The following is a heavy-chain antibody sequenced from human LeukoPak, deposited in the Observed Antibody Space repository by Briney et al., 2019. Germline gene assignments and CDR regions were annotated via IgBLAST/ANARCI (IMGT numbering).Heavy chain of an antibody. V-gene: IGHV4-39*01. Sequence: SETLSLTCTVSGGSVASTGCYWGWIRQPPGKGLEWIGSAYYTGDTYSTPSLKSRLTISVDTSRNQFALPLSSVTAADTAVYYCGRHVSNGWDYHYGLDVWGQGTTVTVSS. CDR2: AYYTGDT. D-gene: IGHD6-19*01. CDR1: GGSVASTGCY. CDR3: GRHVSNGWDYHYGLDV. J-gene: IGHJ6*02.